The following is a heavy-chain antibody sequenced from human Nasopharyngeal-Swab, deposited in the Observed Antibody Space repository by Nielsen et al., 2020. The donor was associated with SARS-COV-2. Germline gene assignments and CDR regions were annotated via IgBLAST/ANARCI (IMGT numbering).Heavy chain of an antibody. CDR1: GGSFSSYY. V-gene: IGHV4-34*01. CDR2: INHGGGT. Sequence: SQTLSLTRAVYGGSFSSYYWTWIRQPPGKGLEWIGEINHGGGTNYNPSLKSRVPISVDTSKNQFSLNLSSVTAADTAVYYCARGRQQWLIYDYWGQGTLVTVSS. CDR3: ARGRQQWLIYDY. J-gene: IGHJ4*02. D-gene: IGHD6-19*01.